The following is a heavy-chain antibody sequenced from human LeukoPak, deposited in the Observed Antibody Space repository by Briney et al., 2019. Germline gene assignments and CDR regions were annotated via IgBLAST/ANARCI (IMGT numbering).Heavy chain of an antibody. V-gene: IGHV1-2*02. Sequence: ASVKVSCKASGYTFTGYYMHWVRQAPGQGLEWMGWINPNSGGTNYAQKFQGRVTMTRDTSISTAYMELSRLRSDDMAVYYCARWGGTVVSGYSYGFDYYMDVWRKGTTVTVSS. CDR1: GYTFTGYY. CDR3: ARWGGTVVSGYSYGFDYYMDV. J-gene: IGHJ6*03. CDR2: INPNSGGT. D-gene: IGHD5-18*01.